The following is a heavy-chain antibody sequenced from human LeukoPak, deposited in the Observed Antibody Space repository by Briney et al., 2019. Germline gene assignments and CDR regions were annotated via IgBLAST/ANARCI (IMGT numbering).Heavy chain of an antibody. CDR3: ARKVVPAAGYYFDY. CDR1: GFTFSSYA. CDR2: ISYDGSNK. J-gene: IGHJ4*02. D-gene: IGHD2-2*01. Sequence: GGSLRLSCAASGFTFSSYAMHWVRRAPGKGLEWVAVISYDGSNKYYADSVKGRFTTSRDNSKNTLYLQMNSLRAEDTAVYYCARKVVPAAGYYFDYWGQGTLVTVSS. V-gene: IGHV3-30-3*01.